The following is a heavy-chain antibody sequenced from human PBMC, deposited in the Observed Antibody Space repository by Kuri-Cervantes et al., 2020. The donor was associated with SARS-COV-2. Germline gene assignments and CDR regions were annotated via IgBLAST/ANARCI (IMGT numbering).Heavy chain of an antibody. J-gene: IGHJ6*02. CDR1: GCTFSSYA. CDR3: ASRTIAVAVRGYYYGMDV. D-gene: IGHD6-19*01. CDR2: IIPIFGTA. V-gene: IGHV1-69*06. Sequence: SVKVSCKASGCTFSSYAISWVRQAPGQGLEWMGGIIPIFGTANYAQKFQGRVTITADKSTSTAYMELSSLRSEDTAVYYCASRTIAVAVRGYYYGMDVWGQGTTVTVSS.